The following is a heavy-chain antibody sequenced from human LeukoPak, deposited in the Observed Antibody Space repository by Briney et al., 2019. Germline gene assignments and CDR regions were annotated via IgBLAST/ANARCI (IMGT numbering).Heavy chain of an antibody. CDR3: ARVSSGPQDY. D-gene: IGHD6-19*01. V-gene: IGHV3-7*01. CDR2: IKQDGSEK. CDR1: GGSFSGYY. Sequence: PSETLSLTCAVYGGSFSGYYWSWVRQAPGKGLEWVANIKQDGSEKYYVDSVKGRFTISRDNAKNSLYLQMNSLRAEDTAVYYCARVSSGPQDYWGQGTLVTVSS. J-gene: IGHJ4*02.